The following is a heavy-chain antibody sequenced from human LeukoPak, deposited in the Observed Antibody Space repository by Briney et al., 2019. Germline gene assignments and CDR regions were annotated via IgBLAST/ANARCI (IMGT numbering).Heavy chain of an antibody. CDR2: IYYSGST. Sequence: KSSETLSLTCTVSGGSVSSGSYYWSWIRQPPGKGLGWIGYIYYSGSTNYNPSLKSRVTISVDTSKNQFSLKLSSVTAANTAVYYCASVYNTPASLYDAFDIWGQGTMVTVSS. D-gene: IGHD1-1*01. CDR3: ASVYNTPASLYDAFDI. CDR1: GGSVSSGSYY. V-gene: IGHV4-61*01. J-gene: IGHJ3*02.